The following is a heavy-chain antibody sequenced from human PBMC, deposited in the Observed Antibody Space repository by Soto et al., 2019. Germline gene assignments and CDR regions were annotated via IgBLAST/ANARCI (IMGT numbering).Heavy chain of an antibody. CDR3: EKEGQITIWFFDY. Sequence: QVQLVESEGGVVQPGRSLRLFCTASGFTFSNYGMHWVRQAPGKGLEWVTVISYDGNVAYYAESVKGRFTSSRDNSKNTLYLQMNSLRTEDTAVYYCEKEGQITIWFFDYWGQGTLVTVSS. V-gene: IGHV3-30*18. CDR1: GFTFSNYG. D-gene: IGHD3-9*01. J-gene: IGHJ4*02. CDR2: ISYDGNVA.